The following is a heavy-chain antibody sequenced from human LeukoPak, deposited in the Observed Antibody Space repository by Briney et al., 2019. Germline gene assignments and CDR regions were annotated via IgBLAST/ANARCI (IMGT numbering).Heavy chain of an antibody. V-gene: IGHV3-7*01. CDR1: GFTFSSYW. D-gene: IGHD1-26*01. CDR2: IKQDGSEK. CDR3: ARDGRSQWELPGGVDY. J-gene: IGHJ4*02. Sequence: GGSLRLSCAASGFTFSSYWMSWVRQAPGKGLEWVANIKQDGSEKYYVDSVKGRFTISRDNAKNSLYLQMNSLRAEDTAVYYCARDGRSQWELPGGVDYWGQGTLVTVSS.